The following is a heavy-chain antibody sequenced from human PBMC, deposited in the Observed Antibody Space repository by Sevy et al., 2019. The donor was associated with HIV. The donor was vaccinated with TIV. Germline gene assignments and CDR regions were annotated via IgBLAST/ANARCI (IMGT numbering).Heavy chain of an antibody. CDR1: GGTFSFYG. Sequence: ASVKVSCKASGGTFSFYGVSWVRQAPGQGLEWMAGIIPILGTTRYAQKFQGRVTITADESTSTAYMELSSLRSEDTAVYYCARGGPDDILPHYGLDVRGQGTTVTVSS. CDR3: ARGGPDDILPHYGLDV. V-gene: IGHV1-69*13. CDR2: IIPILGTT. J-gene: IGHJ6*02. D-gene: IGHD3-9*01.